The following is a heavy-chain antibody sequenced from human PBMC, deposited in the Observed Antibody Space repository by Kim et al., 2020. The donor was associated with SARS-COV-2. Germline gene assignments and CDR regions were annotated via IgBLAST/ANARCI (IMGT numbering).Heavy chain of an antibody. CDR2: IYYTGST. CDR3: ARDRPSLWAFDY. CDR1: GDSISNYY. V-gene: IGHV4-59*01. D-gene: IGHD3-10*01. J-gene: IGHJ4*02. Sequence: SETLSLTCTVSGDSISNYYWSWIRQPPGKGLEWIGYIYYTGSTNYNPSLKSRVTISVDTSKNQFSLILSSVTAADTAVYYCARDRPSLWAFDYWGQGTLVTVSS.